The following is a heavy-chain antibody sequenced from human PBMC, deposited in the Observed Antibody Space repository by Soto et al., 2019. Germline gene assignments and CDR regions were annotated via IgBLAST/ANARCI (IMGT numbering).Heavy chain of an antibody. CDR3: AHTWGLPFDY. CDR2: IYWNDDK. D-gene: IGHD3-16*01. Sequence: QITLKESGPTLVKPTQTLTLTYTYSGFSLRTTRVGVGWIRQPPGKALEWLGIIYWNDDKRYSPSLKSRFTLTSDISKSQVVLTMTNMDPVDTGTYYCAHTWGLPFDYWGQGTLVIVSS. CDR1: GFSLRTTRVG. V-gene: IGHV2-5*01. J-gene: IGHJ4*02.